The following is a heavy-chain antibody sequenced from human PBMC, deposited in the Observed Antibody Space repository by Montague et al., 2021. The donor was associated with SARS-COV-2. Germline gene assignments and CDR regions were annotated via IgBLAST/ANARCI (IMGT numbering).Heavy chain of an antibody. CDR3: ARVWDCSSTSCLPNFDY. CDR2: ISYDGSNK. D-gene: IGHD2-2*01. CDR1: GFTFSSYA. J-gene: IGHJ4*02. V-gene: IGHV3-30*04. Sequence: SLRLSCSASGFTFSSYAMHWVRQAPGKGLEWVAVISYDGSNKYYADSVKGRFTISRDNSKNTLYLQMNSLRAEDTAVYYCARVWDCSSTSCLPNFDYWGQGTLVTVSS.